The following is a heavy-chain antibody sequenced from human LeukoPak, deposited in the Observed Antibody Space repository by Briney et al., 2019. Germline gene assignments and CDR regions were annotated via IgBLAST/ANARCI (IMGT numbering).Heavy chain of an antibody. Sequence: GGSLRLSCAASEFTFATYGMSWVRQAPGKGLEWVSTISGSGSNTYYADSVKGRFTISRDISKNTVYLQMSSLRADDTALYHCAGGYSSDWYYFDNWGQGTLVTVSS. CDR1: EFTFATYG. CDR2: ISGSGSNT. V-gene: IGHV3-23*01. J-gene: IGHJ4*02. D-gene: IGHD6-19*01. CDR3: AGGYSSDWYYFDN.